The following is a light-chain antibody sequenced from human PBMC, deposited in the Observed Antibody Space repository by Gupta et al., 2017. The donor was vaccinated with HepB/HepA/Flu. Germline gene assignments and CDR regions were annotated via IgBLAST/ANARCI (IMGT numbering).Light chain of an antibody. CDR3: QSYDSSLSGSHVV. CDR1: SSNIGAGYD. CDR2: GNS. V-gene: IGLV1-40*01. Sequence: QSVLTQPPSVYGAPGQRVTISCTGRSSNIGAGYDVHWYQQLPGTAPKLLIYGNSNRPSGVPDRFSGSKSGTSAALAITGLQAEDEADYYCQSYDSSLSGSHVVFGGGTKLTVL. J-gene: IGLJ2*01.